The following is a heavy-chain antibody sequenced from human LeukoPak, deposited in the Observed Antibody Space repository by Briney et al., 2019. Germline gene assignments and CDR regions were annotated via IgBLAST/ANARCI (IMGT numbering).Heavy chain of an antibody. Sequence: SETLSLTCTVSGGSISSYYWSWIRQPPGKGLEWIGYIYTSGTTNYNPSLKSRVTISVDTSKNQFSLQLSSVTAADTAVYYCARGRDGYNDLGMDVWGQGTTVTVSS. CDR2: IYTSGTT. D-gene: IGHD5-24*01. CDR3: ARGRDGYNDLGMDV. V-gene: IGHV4-4*09. CDR1: GGSISSYY. J-gene: IGHJ6*02.